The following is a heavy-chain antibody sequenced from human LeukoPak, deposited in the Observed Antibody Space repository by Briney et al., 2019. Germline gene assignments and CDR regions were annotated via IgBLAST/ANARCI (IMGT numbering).Heavy chain of an antibody. J-gene: IGHJ4*02. Sequence: SETLSLTCTVSGGSISSYYWSWIRQPPGKGLEWIGYIYYSGSTNYNPSLKSRVTISVDTSKNQFSLKLSSVTAADTAVYYCARVGNADYGGDFDYWGQGTLVTVSS. CDR1: GGSISSYY. CDR3: ARVGNADYGGDFDY. V-gene: IGHV4-59*01. D-gene: IGHD4-23*01. CDR2: IYYSGST.